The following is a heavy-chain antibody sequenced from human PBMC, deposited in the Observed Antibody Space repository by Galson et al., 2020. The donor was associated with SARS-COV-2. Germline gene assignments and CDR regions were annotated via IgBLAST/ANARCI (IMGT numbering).Heavy chain of an antibody. CDR2: ISHSGST. V-gene: IGHV4-34*01. CDR1: VGSFSDYY. D-gene: IGHD6-13*01. Sequence: SETLSLTCAVYVGSFSDYYWTWIRQPPGKGLEWIGEISHSGSTNYNPSLKSRVTISVDTSKNQFSLRLTSVTAADTAVYYCARRADSSSWFGFDNWGQGTLVTVSS. J-gene: IGHJ4*02. CDR3: ARRADSSSWFGFDN.